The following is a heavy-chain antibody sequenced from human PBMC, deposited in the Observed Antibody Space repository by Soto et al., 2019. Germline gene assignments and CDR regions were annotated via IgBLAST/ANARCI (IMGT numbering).Heavy chain of an antibody. V-gene: IGHV3-23*01. CDR2: ISGSGGST. CDR3: AKDHRPTVAEGGFWRRYYFDY. CDR1: GFTFSSYA. Sequence: EVQLLESGGGLVQPGGSLRLSCAASGFTFSSYAMSWVRQAPGKGLEWVSAISGSGGSTYYADSVKGRFTISRDNSKNTLYLQMNSLRAEDTAVYYCAKDHRPTVAEGGFWRRYYFDYWGQGTLVTVSS. J-gene: IGHJ4*02. D-gene: IGHD3-3*01.